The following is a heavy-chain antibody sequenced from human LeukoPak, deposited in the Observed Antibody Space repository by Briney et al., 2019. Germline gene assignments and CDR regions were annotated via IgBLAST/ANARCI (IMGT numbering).Heavy chain of an antibody. D-gene: IGHD3-16*02. Sequence: SETLSLTCTVSGGSISSYYWTWIRQPPGKGLEWLGYIYYSGSTNYNPSLKSRVTISLDTSKNQFSLRLTSVTAADTAVYYCARHGGDYVWGSYRYTWFDPWGQGTLVTVSS. CDR2: IYYSGST. V-gene: IGHV4-59*01. CDR3: ARHGGDYVWGSYRYTWFDP. CDR1: GGSISSYY. J-gene: IGHJ5*02.